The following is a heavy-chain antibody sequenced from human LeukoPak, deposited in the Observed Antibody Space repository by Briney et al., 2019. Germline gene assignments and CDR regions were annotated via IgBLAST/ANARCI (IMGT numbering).Heavy chain of an antibody. CDR3: ARFNDSSGYYFDAFDI. CDR1: GGSISSSNW. J-gene: IGHJ3*02. Sequence: SETLSLTCAVSGGSISSSNWWSWVRQPPGKGLEWIGEIYHSGSTNYNPSLKSRVTISVDTSKNQFSLKLSSVTAADTAVYYCARFNDSSGYYFDAFDIWGQGTMVTVSS. CDR2: IYHSGST. V-gene: IGHV4-4*02. D-gene: IGHD3-22*01.